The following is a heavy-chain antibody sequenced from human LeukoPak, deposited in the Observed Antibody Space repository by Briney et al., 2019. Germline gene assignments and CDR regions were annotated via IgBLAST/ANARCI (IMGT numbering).Heavy chain of an antibody. Sequence: SETLSLTCAVYGGSFSGYYWSWIRQPPGKGLEWIGEINHSGSTNYNPSLKSRVTISVDTSKNQFSLKLSSVTAADTAVYYCARGSMVRGVMHYYCYGMDVWGKGTTVTVSS. J-gene: IGHJ6*04. CDR2: INHSGST. V-gene: IGHV4-34*01. D-gene: IGHD3-10*01. CDR1: GGSFSGYY. CDR3: ARGSMVRGVMHYYCYGMDV.